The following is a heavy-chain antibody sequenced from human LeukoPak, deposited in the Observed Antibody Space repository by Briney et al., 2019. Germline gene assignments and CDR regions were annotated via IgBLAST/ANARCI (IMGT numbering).Heavy chain of an antibody. CDR2: ISSSSRTI. Sequence: GGSLRLSCAASGFTFSSYSMNWVRQAPGKGLECVSYISSSSRTIYYADSVKGRFTISRDNAKNSLYLQMNSLRDEDTAVYYCATTCSGSGHCFDYWGQGTLVTVSS. CDR3: ATTCSGSGHCFDY. V-gene: IGHV3-48*02. J-gene: IGHJ4*02. D-gene: IGHD6-13*01. CDR1: GFTFSSYS.